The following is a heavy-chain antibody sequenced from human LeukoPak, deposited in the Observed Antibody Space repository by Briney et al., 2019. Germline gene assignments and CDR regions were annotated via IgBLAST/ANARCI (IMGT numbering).Heavy chain of an antibody. Sequence: SETLSLTCTVSGGSISNSGYYWGWIRQPPGKGLEWIGSIYYSGSTYYNPSLKSRVTISVDTSKNQFSLKLSSVTAADTAVYYCASIKYYYGSGSYYNFDPWGQGTLVTVSS. J-gene: IGHJ5*02. CDR1: GGSISNSGYY. CDR3: ASIKYYYGSGSYYNFDP. V-gene: IGHV4-39*01. CDR2: IYYSGST. D-gene: IGHD3-10*01.